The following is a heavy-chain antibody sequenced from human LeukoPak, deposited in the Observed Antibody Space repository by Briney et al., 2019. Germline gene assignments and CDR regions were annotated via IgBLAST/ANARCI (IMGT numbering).Heavy chain of an antibody. Sequence: ASVKVSCKASGYTFTSYDINWVRQATGQGLEWMGWMNPNSGNTGYAQKFQGRVTMTRDTSISTAYMELSSLRSEDTAVYYCARDPLPVPPTIRGTYYYYYMDVWGKGTTVTVSS. CDR2: MNPNSGNT. CDR1: GYTFTSYD. D-gene: IGHD1-26*01. J-gene: IGHJ6*03. CDR3: ARDPLPVPPTIRGTYYYYYMDV. V-gene: IGHV1-8*01.